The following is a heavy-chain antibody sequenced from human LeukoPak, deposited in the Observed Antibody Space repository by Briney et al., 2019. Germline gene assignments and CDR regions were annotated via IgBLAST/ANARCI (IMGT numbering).Heavy chain of an antibody. CDR1: GFTFSSYA. CDR3: ARGFYDGVNWFDP. CDR2: IGGSGGST. J-gene: IGHJ5*02. Sequence: PGGSLRLSCAASGFTFSSYAMSWVRQAPGKGLEWVSAIGGSGGSTYYADSVKGRFTISRDNSKNTLYLQMNSLRAEDAAVYYCARGFYDGVNWFDPWGQGTLVTVSS. D-gene: IGHD5/OR15-5a*01. V-gene: IGHV3-23*01.